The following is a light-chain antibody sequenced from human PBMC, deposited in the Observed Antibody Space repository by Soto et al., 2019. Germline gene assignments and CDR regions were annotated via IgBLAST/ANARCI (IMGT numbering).Light chain of an antibody. CDR2: DAS. CDR3: EQRSNWPRYT. V-gene: IGKV3-11*01. J-gene: IGKJ2*01. CDR1: QSDSTY. Sequence: EIVLTQSPATLSLSPGERATLSCRASQSDSTYLAWYQPKLGQAPRLLIYDASSRATGIPARFSGSGSGTDFALTISSLEPEDFAVYYCEQRSNWPRYTFGQGTKLEIK.